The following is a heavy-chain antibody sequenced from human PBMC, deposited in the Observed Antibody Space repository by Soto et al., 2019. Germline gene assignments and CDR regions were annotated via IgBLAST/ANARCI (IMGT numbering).Heavy chain of an antibody. V-gene: IGHV3-23*01. J-gene: IGHJ4*02. Sequence: GGSLRLSCAASGFTFSSYAMSWVRQAPGKGLEWVSAISGSGGSTYYADSVKGRFTISRDNSKNTLYLQMNSLRAEDTAVYYCAKNEGRYYDSSGYYWGQGTLVTVS. CDR3: AKNEGRYYDSSGYY. CDR2: ISGSGGST. CDR1: GFTFSSYA. D-gene: IGHD3-22*01.